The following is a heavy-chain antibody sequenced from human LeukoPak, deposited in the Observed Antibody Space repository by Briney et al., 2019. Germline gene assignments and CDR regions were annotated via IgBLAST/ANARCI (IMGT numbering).Heavy chain of an antibody. J-gene: IGHJ4*02. V-gene: IGHV1-69*04. Sequence: ASVKVSCKASGGTFSSYAISWVRQAPGQGLEWMGRIIPILGIANYAQKFQGRVTITADKSTSTAYMEMSSLRSEDTAVYYCARDPYYGSGSPGVTRMPFDYWGQGTLVTVSS. CDR3: ARDPYYGSGSPGVTRMPFDY. CDR1: GGTFSSYA. CDR2: IIPILGIA. D-gene: IGHD3-10*01.